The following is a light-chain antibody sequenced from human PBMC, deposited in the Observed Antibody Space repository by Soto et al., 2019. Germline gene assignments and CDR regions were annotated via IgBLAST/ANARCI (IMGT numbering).Light chain of an antibody. V-gene: IGKV4-1*01. Sequence: DIVMTQSPDSLAVSLGERATINCKSSQSVLYSSNNKNYLAWYQQKPGQPPKLLIYWASTRESGVPDRFIGSGSGTDFTLTSSSLQAEDVAVYYCQQYYSTPLTFGGGTKVEIK. CDR2: WAS. CDR1: QSVLYSSNNKNY. CDR3: QQYYSTPLT. J-gene: IGKJ4*01.